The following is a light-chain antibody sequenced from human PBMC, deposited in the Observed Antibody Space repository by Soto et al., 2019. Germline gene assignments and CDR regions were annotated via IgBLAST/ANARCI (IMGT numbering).Light chain of an antibody. CDR3: AAWDDTLNGYVL. CDR2: SNN. Sequence: QSVLTQPPSASGTPGQRVIISCSGGSSNIGTYTVNWYQHLPGTAPNLLLYSNNQRPSGVPDRFSGSKSGTSASLAISGLQSEDEAEYYCAAWDDTLNGYVLFGGGTKLTVL. V-gene: IGLV1-44*01. CDR1: SSNIGTYT. J-gene: IGLJ2*01.